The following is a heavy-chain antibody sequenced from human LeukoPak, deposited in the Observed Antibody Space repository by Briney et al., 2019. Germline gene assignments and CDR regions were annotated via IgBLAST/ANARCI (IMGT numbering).Heavy chain of an antibody. J-gene: IGHJ4*02. CDR2: ISSSTTNI. V-gene: IGHV3-21*01. CDR3: ATLPLRGPDY. CDR1: GFTFSSYS. Sequence: PGGSLRLSCAASGFTFSSYSMNWVRQAPGKGLEWVSSISSSTTNIYYADSVKGRFTISRDNAKNSLYLQMNSLRAEDTAVYYCATLPLRGPDYWGQGTLVTASS. D-gene: IGHD3-10*01.